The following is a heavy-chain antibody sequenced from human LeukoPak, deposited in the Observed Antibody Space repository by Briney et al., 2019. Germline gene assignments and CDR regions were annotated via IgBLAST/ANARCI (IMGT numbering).Heavy chain of an antibody. CDR3: ARAPLHCSSTSCYYIDWFDP. CDR2: INAGNGNT. V-gene: IGHV1-3*03. CDR1: GYTFTGYY. D-gene: IGHD2-2*01. J-gene: IGHJ5*02. Sequence: ASVKVSCKASGYTFTGYYIHWVRQAPGQRLEWMGWINAGNGNTKYSQEFQGRVTITRDTSASTAYMELSSLRSEDMAVYYCARAPLHCSSTSCYYIDWFDPWGQGTLVTVSS.